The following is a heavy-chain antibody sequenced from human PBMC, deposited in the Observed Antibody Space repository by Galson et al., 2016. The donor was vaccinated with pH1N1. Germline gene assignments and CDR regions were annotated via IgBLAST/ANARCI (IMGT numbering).Heavy chain of an antibody. J-gene: IGHJ4*02. CDR1: ASSFTSYW. Sequence: QSGAEVKGPGESLTISCKGSASSFTSYWISWVRQMPGKGLEWMGRINPRDSYTDYSPSFQGHVTTSTDESISTAYLKWSTLKASDTAIYYCATGPSPDYWGQGTLVIVSS. V-gene: IGHV5-10-1*01. CDR3: ATGPSPDY. CDR2: INPRDSYT.